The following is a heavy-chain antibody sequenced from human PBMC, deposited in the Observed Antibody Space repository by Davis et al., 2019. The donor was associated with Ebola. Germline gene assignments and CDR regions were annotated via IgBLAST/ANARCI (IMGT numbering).Heavy chain of an antibody. CDR2: INPNSGGT. V-gene: IGHV1-2*02. J-gene: IGHJ3*02. CDR3: ARDSLAYYDFWSADDAFDI. Sequence: ASVKVSCKASGYTFTGYYMHWVRQAPGQGLEWMGWINPNSGGTNYAQKFQGRVTMTRDTSISTAYMELSRLRSDDTAVYYCARDSLAYYDFWSADDAFDIWGQGTMVTVSS. CDR1: GYTFTGYY. D-gene: IGHD3-3*01.